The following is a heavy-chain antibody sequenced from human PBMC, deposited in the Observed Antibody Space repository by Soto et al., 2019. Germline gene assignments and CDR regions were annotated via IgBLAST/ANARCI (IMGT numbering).Heavy chain of an antibody. CDR1: GYTFTTFW. Sequence: GESLKISCTGFGYTFTTFWISWVRQMPGRGLEWMGRIDPRDSYTNYSPSFQGHVTISADKSISTAYLQWGSLKASDTAMYYCARLFCSSSTCDSWFDPWGQGTLVTVSS. J-gene: IGHJ5*02. CDR2: IDPRDSYT. CDR3: ARLFCSSSTCDSWFDP. V-gene: IGHV5-10-1*01. D-gene: IGHD2-2*01.